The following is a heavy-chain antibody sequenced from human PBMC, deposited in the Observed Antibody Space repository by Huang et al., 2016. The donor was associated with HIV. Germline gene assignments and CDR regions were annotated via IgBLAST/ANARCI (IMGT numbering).Heavy chain of an antibody. V-gene: IGHV3-48*01. CDR3: AMGYGPFDF. Sequence: EVHLVESGGGLVQPGGSLRLSCAASGFTFSSYSMNWVRQTPGKGLEWVSYISSTGRAKYYADSVKDRFTISRDNANNSWYLQMNSLRAEDAGVYFCAMGYGPFDFWGQGTLVTVSS. CDR1: GFTFSSYS. CDR2: ISSTGRAK. J-gene: IGHJ4*02. D-gene: IGHD5-18*01.